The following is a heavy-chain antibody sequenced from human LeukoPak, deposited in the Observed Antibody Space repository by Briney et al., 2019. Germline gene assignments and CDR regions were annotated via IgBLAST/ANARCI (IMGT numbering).Heavy chain of an antibody. CDR1: GFTFTTYW. Sequence: PGGSLRLSCAASGFTFTTYWMTWVRQAPGKGLEWVANIKQDGSQKYYVDSVKGRFTISRDNAKNSLYLQMNSLKAEDTAVSYCARENWANDYWGQGTLVTVSS. J-gene: IGHJ4*02. V-gene: IGHV3-7*01. CDR2: IKQDGSQK. CDR3: ARENWANDY. D-gene: IGHD7-27*01.